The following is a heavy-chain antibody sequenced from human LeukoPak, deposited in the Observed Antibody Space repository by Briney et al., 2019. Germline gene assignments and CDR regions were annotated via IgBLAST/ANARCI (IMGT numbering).Heavy chain of an antibody. J-gene: IGHJ4*02. CDR1: GGSISSSSYY. Sequence: SETLSLTCTVSGGSISSSSYYWGWIRQPPGKGLEWIGSIYYSGSTYYNPSLKSRVTISVDTSKNRFSLKLSSVTAADTAVYYCARVRGIDDSPDYWGQGTLVTVSS. D-gene: IGHD3-16*01. V-gene: IGHV4-39*07. CDR3: ARVRGIDDSPDY. CDR2: IYYSGST.